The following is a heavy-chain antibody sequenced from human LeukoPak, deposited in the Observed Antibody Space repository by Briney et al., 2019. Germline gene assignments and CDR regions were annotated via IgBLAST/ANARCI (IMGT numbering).Heavy chain of an antibody. Sequence: PGGSLRLSCAASGFSFSTYWMHWVRQAPGKGLVWVSGIKSDGSSTSYADSVKGRFTISRDNAKNTLYLQMNSLRAEDTAVYYCARGSDSSDWYSPFDHWGQGTLVTVSS. V-gene: IGHV3-74*01. CDR2: IKSDGSST. CDR3: ARGSDSSDWYSPFDH. D-gene: IGHD6-19*01. CDR1: GFSFSTYW. J-gene: IGHJ4*02.